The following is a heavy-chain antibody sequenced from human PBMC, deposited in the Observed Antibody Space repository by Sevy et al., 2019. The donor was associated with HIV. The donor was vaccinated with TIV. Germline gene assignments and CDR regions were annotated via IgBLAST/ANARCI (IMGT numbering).Heavy chain of an antibody. D-gene: IGHD6-13*01. J-gene: IGHJ6*02. CDR3: AGDFMTVASAGTGALGV. V-gene: IGHV3-11*05. CDR2: ISSRSSEI. Sequence: GGSLRLSCVASGFIFRDRYMSWIRQAPGKGLEWVSFISSRSSEINYANSVKGRFTVSRDNAKKSLYLQMNSLGAEDTAVYYCAGDFMTVASAGTGALGVWGQGTAVTVSS. CDR1: GFIFRDRY.